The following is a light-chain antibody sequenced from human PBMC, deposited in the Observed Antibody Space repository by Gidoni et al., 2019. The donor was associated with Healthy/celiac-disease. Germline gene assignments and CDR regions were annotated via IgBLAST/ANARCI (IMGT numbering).Light chain of an antibody. V-gene: IGLV3-1*01. Sequence: SYELTQPRSGAVSPGQTASITCSGDKLGEKYACWYQQKPGQSPVLVIYQDSKRPSGIPARFSGSNPGNTATLTIRGTQAMDEADYYCQAWDSSTDVVFGGGTKLTVL. CDR3: QAWDSSTDVV. J-gene: IGLJ2*01. CDR1: KLGEKY. CDR2: QDS.